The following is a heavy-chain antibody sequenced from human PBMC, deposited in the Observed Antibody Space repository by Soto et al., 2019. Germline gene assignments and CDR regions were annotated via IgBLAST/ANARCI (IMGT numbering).Heavy chain of an antibody. CDR3: TRDLYYFDSSAYYGHNWFDP. CDR2: IIPMFGTT. J-gene: IGHJ5*02. CDR1: GGTFSTYT. D-gene: IGHD3-22*01. Sequence: SVKVSCKASGGTFSTYTMSWVRQAPGQGLEWMGGIIPMFGTTTYAENFQGRVTITADESTSTAYMELTSLRSEDTAVYYCTRDLYYFDSSAYYGHNWFDPWGQGTLVTVSS. V-gene: IGHV1-69*13.